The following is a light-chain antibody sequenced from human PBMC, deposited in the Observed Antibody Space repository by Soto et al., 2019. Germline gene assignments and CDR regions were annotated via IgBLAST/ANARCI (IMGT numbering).Light chain of an antibody. CDR1: QSLSGGY. J-gene: IGKJ5*01. CDR3: QQNGSLPIT. V-gene: IGKV3-20*01. CDR2: SAS. Sequence: EIVLTQSPGTLSLSPGERATLSCRASQSLSGGYLAWFQQKPGQTPRLLIYSASNRATGIPDSFSGSGFGTDFTLTISRLELEGFVVYYCQQNGSLPITFGQGTRVEIK.